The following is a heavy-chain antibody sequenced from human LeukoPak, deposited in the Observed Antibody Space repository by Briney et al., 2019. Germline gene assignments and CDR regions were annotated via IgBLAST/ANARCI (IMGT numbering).Heavy chain of an antibody. CDR1: GYTFTGYY. J-gene: IGHJ4*02. CDR3: ARVLSPGSSSDY. D-gene: IGHD6-6*01. CDR2: INPNSGGT. Sequence: GASVKVSCKASGYTFTGYYMHWVRQAPGQGPEWMGWINPNSGGTNYAQKFQGRVTMTRDTSISTAYMELSRLRSDDTAVYYCARVLSPGSSSDYWGQGTLVTVSS. V-gene: IGHV1-2*02.